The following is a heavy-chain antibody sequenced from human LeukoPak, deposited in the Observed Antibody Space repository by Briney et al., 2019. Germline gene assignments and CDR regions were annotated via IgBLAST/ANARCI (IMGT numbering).Heavy chain of an antibody. V-gene: IGHV4-59*12. D-gene: IGHD3-9*01. CDR3: ARTMTDYDILTGYLIPIWFDP. CDR1: GGSISSYY. J-gene: IGHJ5*02. Sequence: SETLSLTRTVSGGSISSYYWSWIRQPPGKGLEWIGYIHYSGSTNYNPSLKSRVTISVDTSKNQFSLKLSSVTAADTAVYYCARTMTDYDILTGYLIPIWFDPWGQGTLVTVSS. CDR2: IHYSGST.